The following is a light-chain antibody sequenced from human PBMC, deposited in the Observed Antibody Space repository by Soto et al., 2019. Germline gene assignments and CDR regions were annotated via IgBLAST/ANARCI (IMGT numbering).Light chain of an antibody. Sequence: QSVLTQSPSVSAAPGQKVTISCSGSSSNIGNNYVSWYQQLPGTAPKLLIYDNNKRPSEIPDRFSGSKSGTSATLGITGLQTGDEADYYCGTWDSSLSAVVFGGGTKLTVL. CDR2: DNN. CDR1: SSNIGNNY. CDR3: GTWDSSLSAVV. J-gene: IGLJ2*01. V-gene: IGLV1-51*01.